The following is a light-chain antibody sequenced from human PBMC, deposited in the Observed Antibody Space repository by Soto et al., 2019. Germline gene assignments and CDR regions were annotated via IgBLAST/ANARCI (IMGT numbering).Light chain of an antibody. Sequence: EIVMTHSPVTLSASPGEVDSLSCRASENVYGNVAWYQQKPGQAPRLLIYGASTRATDSPARFSGSGSGTEFTLSISSMQSEDSVVYYCQQYNNWPPITFGQGTRLEIK. CDR2: GAS. J-gene: IGKJ5*01. CDR1: ENVYGN. CDR3: QQYNNWPPIT. V-gene: IGKV3D-15*01.